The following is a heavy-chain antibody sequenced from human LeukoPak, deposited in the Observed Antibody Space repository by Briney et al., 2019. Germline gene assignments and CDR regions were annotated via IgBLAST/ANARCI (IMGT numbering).Heavy chain of an antibody. D-gene: IGHD3-10*01. CDR3: ARVLRGGSGSHTSTL. J-gene: IGHJ4*02. V-gene: IGHV4-39*07. CDR2: IYYTGST. CDR1: GGSISSSSYY. Sequence: SETLSLTCTVSGGSISSSSYYWGWIRQPPGEGLEWIGNIYYTGSTYYNPSLKSRVTISIDTSKSQFSLKLNSVTAADTAVYYCARVLRGGSGSHTSTLWGQGALVTVSS.